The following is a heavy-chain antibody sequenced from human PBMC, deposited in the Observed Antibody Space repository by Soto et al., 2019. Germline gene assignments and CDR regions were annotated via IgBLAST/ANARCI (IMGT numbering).Heavy chain of an antibody. CDR3: ARARGTSVVPAATFDY. CDR1: GFTFSSYS. Sequence: EVQLVESGGGLVKPGGSLRLSCAASGFTFSSYSMNWVRQAPGKGLEWVSSISSSSSYIYYADSVKGRFTISRDNAKNSLYRQMNSLRAEDTAVYYCARARGTSVVPAATFDYWGQGTLVTVSS. D-gene: IGHD2-2*01. J-gene: IGHJ4*02. CDR2: ISSSSSYI. V-gene: IGHV3-21*01.